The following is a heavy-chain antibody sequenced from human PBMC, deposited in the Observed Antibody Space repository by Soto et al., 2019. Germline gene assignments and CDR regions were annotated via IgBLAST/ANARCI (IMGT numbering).Heavy chain of an antibody. V-gene: IGHV3-23*01. CDR3: AKDQVNDYGDADAFDI. CDR2: IYSGGST. J-gene: IGHJ3*02. D-gene: IGHD4-17*01. CDR1: GFTFSSYA. Sequence: GGSLRLSCAASGFTFSSYAMHWVRQAPGKGLEWVSVIYSGGSTYYADSVKGRFTISRDNSKNTLYLQMNSLRAEDTAVYYCAKDQVNDYGDADAFDIWGQGTMVTVSS.